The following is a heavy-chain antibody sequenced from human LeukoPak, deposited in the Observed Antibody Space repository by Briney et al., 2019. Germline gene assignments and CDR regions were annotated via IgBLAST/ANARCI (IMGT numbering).Heavy chain of an antibody. V-gene: IGHV3-48*01. CDR2: ISSLSGTI. D-gene: IGHD2-15*01. CDR3: AKSGLNRFDY. J-gene: IGHJ4*02. Sequence: GGSLRLSCAASGFTFSSYSMNWVRQAPGEGLEWVSYISSLSGTIYCADSVKGRFTISRDNAKNSLYLQMDSLRAEDTAVYYCAKSGLNRFDYWGQGTLVTVSS. CDR1: GFTFSSYS.